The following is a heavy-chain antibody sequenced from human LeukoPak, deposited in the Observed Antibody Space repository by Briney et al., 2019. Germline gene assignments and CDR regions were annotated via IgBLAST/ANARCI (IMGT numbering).Heavy chain of an antibody. J-gene: IGHJ3*02. D-gene: IGHD2-21*02. Sequence: SETLSLTCSVSGGSINSYYWSWIRQPPGKGLEWIGYIYFSGFTSYNPSLKSRVTISVDTSKNQFSLKVSSVTAADTAVYYCASGYCGGACQLGGVDMWGQGTMVTVSS. V-gene: IGHV4-59*01. CDR3: ASGYCGGACQLGGVDM. CDR1: GGSINSYY. CDR2: IYFSGFT.